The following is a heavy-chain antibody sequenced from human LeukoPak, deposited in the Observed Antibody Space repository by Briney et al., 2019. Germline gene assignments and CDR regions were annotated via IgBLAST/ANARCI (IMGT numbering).Heavy chain of an antibody. CDR2: ISSSGSTI. CDR3: ARVGLYDSSGYSPAWGY. CDR1: GFTFSSYE. Sequence: GGSLRLSCVASGFTFSSYEMNWVRQAPGKGLEWVSYISSSGSTIYYADSVKGRFTISRDNAKNSLYLQMNSLRAEDTAVYYCARVGLYDSSGYSPAWGYWGQGTLVTVSS. J-gene: IGHJ4*02. D-gene: IGHD3-22*01. V-gene: IGHV3-48*03.